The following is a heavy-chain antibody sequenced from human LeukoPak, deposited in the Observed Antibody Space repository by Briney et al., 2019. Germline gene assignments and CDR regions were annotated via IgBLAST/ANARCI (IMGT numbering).Heavy chain of an antibody. J-gene: IGHJ4*02. CDR2: ISGTGGST. CDR1: GFTSTSHD. CDR3: TRGLPGGLDS. V-gene: IGHV3-64*01. Sequence: GGSLRLSCGASGFTSTSHDMHWVRQAPGKGLEYVSGISGTGGSTYYANSVKGRFIISRDNSKNTLYLQMGSLRAEDMAVYYCTRGLPGGLDSWGQGTLATVSS. D-gene: IGHD3-10*01.